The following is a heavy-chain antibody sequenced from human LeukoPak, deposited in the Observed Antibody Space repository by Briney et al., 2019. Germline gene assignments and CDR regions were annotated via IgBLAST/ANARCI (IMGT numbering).Heavy chain of an antibody. J-gene: IGHJ6*03. CDR3: AKVDSGWFRYYCYMDV. CDR2: ISGSGGST. Sequence: PGGSLRLSCAASGFTFSSYAMSWVRQAPGKGLEWVSAISGSGGSTYYADSVKGRFTISRDNSKNTLYLQMNSLRAEDTAVYYCAKVDSGWFRYYCYMDVWGKGTTVTVSS. V-gene: IGHV3-23*01. D-gene: IGHD6-19*01. CDR1: GFTFSSYA.